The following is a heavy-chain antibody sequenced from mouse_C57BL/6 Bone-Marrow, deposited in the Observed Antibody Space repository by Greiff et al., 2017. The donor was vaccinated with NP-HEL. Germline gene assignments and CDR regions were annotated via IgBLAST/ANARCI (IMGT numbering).Heavy chain of an antibody. CDR2: ISYSGST. J-gene: IGHJ2*01. CDR3: ARGAFIYYGSSHYFDY. V-gene: IGHV3-8*01. CDR1: GYSITSDY. Sequence: VQLKESGPGLAKPSQTLSLTCSVTGYSITSDYWNWIRKFPGNKLEYMGYISYSGSTYYNPSLNSRISITRDTSKNQYYLQLNSVTTEDTATYYGARGAFIYYGSSHYFDYWGQGTTLTVSS. D-gene: IGHD1-1*01.